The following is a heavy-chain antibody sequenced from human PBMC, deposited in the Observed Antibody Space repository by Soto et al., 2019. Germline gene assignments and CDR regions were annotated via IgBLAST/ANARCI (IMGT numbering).Heavy chain of an antibody. CDR3: ARDRPTGVRSSWFYFDY. J-gene: IGHJ4*02. D-gene: IGHD6-13*01. CDR1: GFTFSTYS. V-gene: IGHV3-48*01. CDR2: ITTSSSTI. Sequence: GGSLRLSCTASGFTFSTYSMNWVRQAPGKGLEWVSFITTSSSTIYYADSVKGRFTISRDNAKNSLYLQMNSLRSEDTAVYYCARDRPTGVRSSWFYFDYWGQGTLVTVSS.